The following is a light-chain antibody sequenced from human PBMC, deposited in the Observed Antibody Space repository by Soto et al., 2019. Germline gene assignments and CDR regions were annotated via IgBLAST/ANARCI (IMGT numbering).Light chain of an antibody. CDR1: QSVSSY. V-gene: IGKV3-15*01. J-gene: IGKJ5*01. Sequence: IVLTQSPATLSLSPLEIATLSCMASQSVSSYLAWYQQKPGQAPRLLIYGASTRATGIPARFSGSGSETEFTLTISSLQSEDFAVYHCQQYSNWPITFGQGTRLEIK. CDR3: QQYSNWPIT. CDR2: GAS.